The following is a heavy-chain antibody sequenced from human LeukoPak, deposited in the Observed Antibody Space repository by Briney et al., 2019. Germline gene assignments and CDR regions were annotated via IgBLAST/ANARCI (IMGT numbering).Heavy chain of an antibody. J-gene: IGHJ3*02. CDR1: GFTFSDYY. Sequence: GGSLRLSCAASGFTFSDYYMSWIRQAPGKGLEWVSYISSSGSTIYYADSVKGRFTISRDNAKNSLYLQMNSLRAEDTAVYYCARDPPPWRYDSSGYTDAFDIWGQGTMVTVSS. CDR3: ARDPPPWRYDSSGYTDAFDI. V-gene: IGHV3-11*01. D-gene: IGHD3-22*01. CDR2: ISSSGSTI.